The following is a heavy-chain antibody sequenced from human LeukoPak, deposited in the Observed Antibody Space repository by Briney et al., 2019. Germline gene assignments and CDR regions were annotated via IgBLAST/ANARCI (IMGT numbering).Heavy chain of an antibody. CDR3: ASQMVAASSY. V-gene: IGHV3-33*01. Sequence: PGRSLRLSCAASGFTFSTYGMNWDRQAPGKGLEWVAVIWYDGSNKYYADSVKGRFTISRDNSKDTLYLQMNSLRAEDTAMYYCASQMVAASSYWGQGTLVTVSS. D-gene: IGHD2-15*01. J-gene: IGHJ4*02. CDR2: IWYDGSNK. CDR1: GFTFSTYG.